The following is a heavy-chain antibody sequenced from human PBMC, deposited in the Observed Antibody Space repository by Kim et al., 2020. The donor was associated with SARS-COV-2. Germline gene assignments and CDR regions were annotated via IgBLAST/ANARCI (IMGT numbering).Heavy chain of an antibody. Sequence: AASVQGRYTLSEGNARNSLYMQMNSRRAEDTAVYYCARGCPVGACFDCWGQGTLVTVSS. CDR3: ARGCPVGACFDC. J-gene: IGHJ4*02. V-gene: IGHV3-21*01. D-gene: IGHD1-26*01.